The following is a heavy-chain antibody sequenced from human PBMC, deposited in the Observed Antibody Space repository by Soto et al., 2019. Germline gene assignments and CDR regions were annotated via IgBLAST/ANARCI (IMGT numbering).Heavy chain of an antibody. V-gene: IGHV3-23*01. Sequence: PGGSLRLSCAASGFTFSSYAMSWVRQAPGKGLEWVSAISGSGGSTYYADSVKGRFTISRDNSKNTLYLQMNSLRAEDTAVYYCAKDLSGLTYYDILTGYYAHPYYYYGMDVWGQGTTVTVSS. D-gene: IGHD3-9*01. J-gene: IGHJ6*02. CDR3: AKDLSGLTYYDILTGYYAHPYYYYGMDV. CDR1: GFTFSSYA. CDR2: ISGSGGST.